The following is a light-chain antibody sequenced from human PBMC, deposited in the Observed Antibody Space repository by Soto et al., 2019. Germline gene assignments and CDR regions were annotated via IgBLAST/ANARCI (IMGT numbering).Light chain of an antibody. CDR2: AAS. CDR1: QGISNQ. Sequence: DIQMTQSPSSLSAFVGDRVTLTCRASQGISNQLNWYQLRPGKAPTLLIYAASSLQTGVSSRFSGSGSGTDFTLTISSLEPEDFAIYYCQQSVSTPLTFGRGTRLEIK. J-gene: IGKJ5*01. CDR3: QQSVSTPLT. V-gene: IGKV1-39*01.